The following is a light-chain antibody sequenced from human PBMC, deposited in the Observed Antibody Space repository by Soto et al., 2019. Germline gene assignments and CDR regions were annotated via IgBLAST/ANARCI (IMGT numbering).Light chain of an antibody. J-gene: IGLJ1*01. CDR1: SSDVGGYNY. V-gene: IGLV2-11*02. CDR2: DVN. Sequence: QSALTQPHSVSGSPGQSVAISCSGTSSDVGGYNYVSWYQQHPVKAPKLIIFDVNKRPSGVPDRFSGSKSGSTASLTISGLQAEDEADYYCCSYGGSFYVVGTGTKVTVL. CDR3: CSYGGSFYV.